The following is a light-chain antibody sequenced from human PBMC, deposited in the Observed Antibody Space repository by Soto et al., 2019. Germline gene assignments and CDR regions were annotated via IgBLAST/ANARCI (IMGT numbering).Light chain of an antibody. CDR2: DAS. J-gene: IGKJ1*01. V-gene: IGKV1-13*02. CDR1: QGISGA. CDR3: QQYNSYSPWT. Sequence: AIQLTQSPSSLSASVGDRVTITCRASQGISGALAWYQQKPGRAPTLLIYDASSLESGVPSRFSGSGSGTEFTLTISSLQPDDFATYYCQQYNSYSPWTFGQGTKVDIK.